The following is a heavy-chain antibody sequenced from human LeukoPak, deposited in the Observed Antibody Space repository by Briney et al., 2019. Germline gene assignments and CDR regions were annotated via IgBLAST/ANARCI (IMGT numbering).Heavy chain of an antibody. V-gene: IGHV4-4*07. CDR1: GGSISSYY. CDR2: IYTSGST. D-gene: IGHD6-13*01. J-gene: IGHJ4*02. CDR3: ARDPLPGIAASGVLGY. Sequence: PSETLSLTCTVYGGSISSYYWSWNRKPAGQGMEWMGRIYTSGSTNYSPSLKSRVTMSVDTSMSQHSLKLSSVTAADTAVYYCARDPLPGIAASGVLGYWGQGTLVTVSS.